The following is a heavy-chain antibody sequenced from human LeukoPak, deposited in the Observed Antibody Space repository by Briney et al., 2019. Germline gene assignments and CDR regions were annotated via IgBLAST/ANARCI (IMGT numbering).Heavy chain of an antibody. Sequence: ASVKVSCTASGYTFTGYYMHWVRQAPGQGLEWMGWINPNSGGTNYAQKFQGRVTMTRDTSISTAYMELSRLRSDDTAVYYCARADDILTGYYLGYWGQGTLVTVSS. V-gene: IGHV1-2*02. J-gene: IGHJ4*02. CDR3: ARADDILTGYYLGY. CDR1: GYTFTGYY. D-gene: IGHD3-9*01. CDR2: INPNSGGT.